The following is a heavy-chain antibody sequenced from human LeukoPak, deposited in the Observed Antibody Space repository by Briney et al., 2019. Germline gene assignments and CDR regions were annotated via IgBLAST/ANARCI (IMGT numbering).Heavy chain of an antibody. CDR3: ARGKAEVGYYFDY. CDR1: GGSFSGYY. D-gene: IGHD2-2*01. Sequence: PSETLSLTCAVYGGSFSGYYWSWIRQPPGKGLEWIGEINHSGSTNYNPSLKSRVTISVDTSKNQFSLKLGSVTAADTAVYYCARGKAEVGYYFDYWGQGTLVTVSS. CDR2: INHSGST. J-gene: IGHJ4*02. V-gene: IGHV4-34*01.